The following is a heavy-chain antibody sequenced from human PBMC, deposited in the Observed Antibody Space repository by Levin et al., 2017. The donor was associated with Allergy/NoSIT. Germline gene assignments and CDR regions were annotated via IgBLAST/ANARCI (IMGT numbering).Heavy chain of an antibody. V-gene: IGHV1-58*02. CDR2: IVVGSGNT. D-gene: IGHD3-3*01. CDR3: AAAFVGTIFGGARPDYYDYGMDV. Sequence: KISCKASGFTFTSSAMQWVRQARGQRLEWIGWIVVGSGNTNYAQKFQERVTITRDMSTSTAYMVLSSMRSEDTAVYYCAAAFVGTIFGGARPDYYDYGMDVWGQGTTVTVSS. CDR1: GFTFTSSA. J-gene: IGHJ6*02.